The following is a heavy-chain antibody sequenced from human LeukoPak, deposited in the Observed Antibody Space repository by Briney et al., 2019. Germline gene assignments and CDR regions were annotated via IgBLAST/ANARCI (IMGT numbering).Heavy chain of an antibody. V-gene: IGHV3-48*01. Sequence: GGSLRLSCVASGFTFSNYNMNWVRQAPGKGLEWISYIDSTSSPTYYADSVKGRFTISRDNSKNTLYLQMNSLRAEDTAVYYCARDSGSYWRTIDYWGQGTLVTVSS. J-gene: IGHJ4*02. CDR2: IDSTSSPT. CDR3: ARDSGSYWRTIDY. CDR1: GFTFSNYN. D-gene: IGHD1-26*01.